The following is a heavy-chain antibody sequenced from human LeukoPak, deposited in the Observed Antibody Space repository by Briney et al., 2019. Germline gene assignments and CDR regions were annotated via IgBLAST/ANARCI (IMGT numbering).Heavy chain of an antibody. CDR3: ARSHYYDSSGYADY. Sequence: GESLKSSCKGSGYRFTSYWIGWVGRMPGKGVEGRGIIYPGDSDTRYSPSFQGQVTISADKSISTAYLQWSSLKASDTAMYYCARSHYYDSSGYADYWGQGTLVTVSS. J-gene: IGHJ4*02. D-gene: IGHD3-22*01. V-gene: IGHV5-51*03. CDR1: GYRFTSYW. CDR2: IYPGDSDT.